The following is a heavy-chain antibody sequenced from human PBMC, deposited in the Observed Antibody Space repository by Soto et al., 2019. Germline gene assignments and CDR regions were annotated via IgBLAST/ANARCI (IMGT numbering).Heavy chain of an antibody. CDR1: GFIVKSQY. CDR2: IYSGGYT. V-gene: IGHV3-53*04. D-gene: IGHD4-17*01. CDR3: ARVYGDYGGFFEC. Sequence: GGSLILSCAASGFIVKSQYISWVRQFPGKRLEWVSVIYSGGYTHYADSVKGRFTISRHSIKNTLYLQMNSLRAEDTAVYYCARVYGDYGGFFECWGQGTQVTVSS. J-gene: IGHJ4*02.